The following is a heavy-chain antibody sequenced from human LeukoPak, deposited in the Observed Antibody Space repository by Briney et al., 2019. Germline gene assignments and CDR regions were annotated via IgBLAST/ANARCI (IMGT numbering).Heavy chain of an antibody. CDR2: IKQDGSEK. J-gene: IGHJ4*02. CDR1: GLTFSNYW. D-gene: IGHD3-16*01. Sequence: PGGSLRLSCAASGLTFSNYWMDWVRQAPGKGLEWVANIKQDGSEKNYVDSVKGRFIISRDNAKNSLHLQMNTLRADDTAVYYCARDGFGTGSNWGQGTLVTVSS. CDR3: ARDGFGTGSN. V-gene: IGHV3-7*03.